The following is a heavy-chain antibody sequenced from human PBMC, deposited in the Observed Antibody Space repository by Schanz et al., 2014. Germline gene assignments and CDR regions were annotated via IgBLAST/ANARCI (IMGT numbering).Heavy chain of an antibody. J-gene: IGHJ4*02. CDR3: AAHETLSTTACYPS. Sequence: EVLLVDSGGGLVQPGGSLRLSCAASGFTFSSYSMNWVRQTPGKGLEWLSYISSSGNIIHYADSVKGRFTISRDNAKNSLYLQMTGLRAEDTAVYYCAAHETLSTTACYPSWGQGTLVAVSS. CDR1: GFTFSSYS. V-gene: IGHV3-48*04. CDR2: ISSSGNII. D-gene: IGHD2-2*01.